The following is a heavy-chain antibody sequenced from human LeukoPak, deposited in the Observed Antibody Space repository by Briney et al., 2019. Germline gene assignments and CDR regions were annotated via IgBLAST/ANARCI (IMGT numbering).Heavy chain of an antibody. Sequence: GGSLRLSCAASGFTFSSYEMNWVRQAPGKGLEWVSYISSSGSTIYYADSVKGRFTISRDNAKNSLYLQMNSLRVEDTAVYYCARPAGTWFDPWGQGTLVTVSS. V-gene: IGHV3-48*03. CDR2: ISSSGSTI. D-gene: IGHD1-1*01. CDR1: GFTFSSYE. CDR3: ARPAGTWFDP. J-gene: IGHJ5*02.